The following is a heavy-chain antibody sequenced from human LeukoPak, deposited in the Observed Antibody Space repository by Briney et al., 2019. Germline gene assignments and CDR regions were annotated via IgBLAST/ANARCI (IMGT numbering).Heavy chain of an antibody. CDR1: GFTFSDYA. D-gene: IGHD1-1*01. J-gene: IGHJ4*02. CDR2: IGPIGVYT. Sequence: GGSLRLSCAASGFTFSDYAMRWVRQAPGKGLEFVSVIGPIGVYTYYANPVKGRFTISRDNSKSTVSLQMGSLRDEDMAVYYCARSPPGRTNWNYYDYWGRGTLVTVSS. V-gene: IGHV3-64*01. CDR3: ARSPPGRTNWNYYDY.